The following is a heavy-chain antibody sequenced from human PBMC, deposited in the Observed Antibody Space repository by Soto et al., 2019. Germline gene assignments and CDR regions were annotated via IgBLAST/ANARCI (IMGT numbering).Heavy chain of an antibody. D-gene: IGHD5-12*01. CDR2: INQDGSGK. CDR3: ARGDGYNSPAFDY. J-gene: IGHJ4*02. CDR1: GFTFSNSW. V-gene: IGHV3-7*01. Sequence: GGSLRLSCAASGFTFSNSWMSWVRQAPGKGLEWVANINQDGSGKYYVDSLKGRFTISRDNAKNSLYLQMNSLRVEDTAVYYCARGDGYNSPAFDYWGQGT.